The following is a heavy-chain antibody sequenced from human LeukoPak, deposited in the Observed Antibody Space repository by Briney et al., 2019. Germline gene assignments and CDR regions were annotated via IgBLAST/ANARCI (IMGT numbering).Heavy chain of an antibody. CDR2: INSGGSST. CDR1: GFTFSSYW. V-gene: IGHV3-74*01. CDR3: AREMAYYYDSSGLDY. Sequence: GGSLRLSCAASGFTFSSYWMHWVRQAPGKGLVWVSRINSGGSSTSYADSVKGRFTISRDNAKNTLYLQMNSLRAEDTAVYYCAREMAYYYDSSGLDYWGQGTLVTVSS. J-gene: IGHJ4*02. D-gene: IGHD3-22*01.